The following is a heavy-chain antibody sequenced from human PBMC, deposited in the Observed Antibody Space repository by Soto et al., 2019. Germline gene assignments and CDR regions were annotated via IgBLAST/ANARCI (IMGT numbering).Heavy chain of an antibody. D-gene: IGHD1-1*01. J-gene: IGHJ3*02. CDR3: ANTVRNDEDAFDI. CDR2: ISYDGSNK. Sequence: QVQLVESGGGVVKPGRSLRLSCAASGFTFSSYGMHWVRQAPGKGLEWVAVISYDGSNKYYADSVKGRFTISRDNSKNTLYLQMNSLRAEDTAVYYCANTVRNDEDAFDIWGQGTMVTVSS. V-gene: IGHV3-30*18. CDR1: GFTFSSYG.